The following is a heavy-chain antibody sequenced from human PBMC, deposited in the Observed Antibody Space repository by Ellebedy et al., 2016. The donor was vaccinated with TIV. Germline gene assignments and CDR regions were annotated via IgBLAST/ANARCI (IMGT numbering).Heavy chain of an antibody. CDR1: GFTFSSYG. CDR2: ISNDGSNK. V-gene: IGHV3-33*05. D-gene: IGHD2-2*01. J-gene: IGHJ6*02. CDR3: AREYCSSTSCNAGRYYYGMDV. Sequence: GGSLRLXXGASGFTFSSYGMHWFRQTPDKGLEWVAVISNDGSNKDYGDPVKGRFTISRDNSKNTLYLQMNSLRVEDTAVYYCAREYCSSTSCNAGRYYYGMDVWGQGSTVTVSS.